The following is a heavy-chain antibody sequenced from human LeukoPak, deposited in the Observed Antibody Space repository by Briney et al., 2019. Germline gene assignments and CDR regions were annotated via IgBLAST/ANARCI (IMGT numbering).Heavy chain of an antibody. CDR3: ARGKYSSGWFDY. V-gene: IGHV3-21*01. CDR2: ITTSSTYI. D-gene: IGHD6-19*01. Sequence: GRSLRLSCAASGFTFSSYSMSWVRQAPGKGLEWVSSITTSSTYISYADSVKGRSTISRDNAKNSLYLQMNSLRAEDTAVYCCARGKYSSGWFDYWGQGTLVTVSS. J-gene: IGHJ4*02. CDR1: GFTFSSYS.